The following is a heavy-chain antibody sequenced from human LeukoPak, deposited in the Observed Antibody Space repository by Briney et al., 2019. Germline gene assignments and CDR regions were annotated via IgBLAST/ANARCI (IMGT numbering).Heavy chain of an antibody. CDR2: ISSIISTI. D-gene: IGHD2-2*01. Sequence: PGGSLRLSCAASGFTFSSYSMNWVRQAPGKGLEWVSYISSIISTIYYADSVKGRFTISRDKAKNSLYLQMNSLRAEDTAVYYCAREYCSSTSCLYDYWGQGTLVTVSS. V-gene: IGHV3-48*01. CDR3: AREYCSSTSCLYDY. CDR1: GFTFSSYS. J-gene: IGHJ4*02.